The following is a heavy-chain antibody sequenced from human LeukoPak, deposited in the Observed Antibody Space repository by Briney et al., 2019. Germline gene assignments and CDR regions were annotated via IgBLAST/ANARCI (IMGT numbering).Heavy chain of an antibody. CDR3: ARDYCSSTSCYVMDYYYYMDV. CDR2: ISSSSSYI. D-gene: IGHD2-2*01. CDR1: GFTFSSYS. V-gene: IGHV3-21*01. Sequence: PGGSLRLSCAASGFTFSSYSMNWVRQAPGKGLEWVSSISSSSSYIYYADSVKGRFTISRDNSKNTLYLQMNSLRAEDTAVYYYARDYCSSTSCYVMDYYYYMDVWGKGTTVTVSS. J-gene: IGHJ6*03.